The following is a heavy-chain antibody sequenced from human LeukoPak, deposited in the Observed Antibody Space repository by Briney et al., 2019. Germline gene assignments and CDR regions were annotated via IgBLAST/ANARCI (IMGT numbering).Heavy chain of an antibody. CDR3: AKDLLFVVVTANAYSDY. V-gene: IGHV3-23*01. Sequence: GGSLRLSCAASGFTFSSYAMSWVRQAPGKGLEWVSAISGSGGSTYYADSVKGRFTISRDNSKNTLYLQMNSLRAEDTAVYYCAKDLLFVVVTANAYSDYWGQGTLVTVSS. D-gene: IGHD2-21*02. CDR2: ISGSGGST. J-gene: IGHJ4*02. CDR1: GFTFSSYA.